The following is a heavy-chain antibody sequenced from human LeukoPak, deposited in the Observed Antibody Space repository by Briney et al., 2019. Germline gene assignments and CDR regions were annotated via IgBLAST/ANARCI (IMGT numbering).Heavy chain of an antibody. D-gene: IGHD3-22*01. CDR3: ARDRGYYYDSSGYYYPANYYYGMDV. V-gene: IGHV1-18*01. CDR2: ISAYNGNT. Sequence: ASVKVSCKASGYTFTNYGISWVRQAPGQGLEWMGWISAYNGNTNYAQKLQGRVTMTTDTSTSTAYMELRSLRSDDTAVYYCARDRGYYYDSSGYYYPANYYYGMDVWGQGTTVTVSS. CDR1: GYTFTNYG. J-gene: IGHJ6*02.